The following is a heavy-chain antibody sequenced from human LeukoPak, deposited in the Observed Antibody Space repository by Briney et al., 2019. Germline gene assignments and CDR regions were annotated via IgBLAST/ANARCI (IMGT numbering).Heavy chain of an antibody. CDR2: ISSSGSTI. D-gene: IGHD6-19*01. CDR1: GFTFSSYE. CDR3: ARGSSGWYYYYMDV. Sequence: GGSLRLSCAASGFTFSSYEMNWVRQAPGKGLEWVSYISSSGSTIYYADSVKGRFTISRDNAKNSLYLQMNSLRAEDTAVYYCARGSSGWYYYYMDVWGKGTTVTISS. V-gene: IGHV3-48*03. J-gene: IGHJ6*03.